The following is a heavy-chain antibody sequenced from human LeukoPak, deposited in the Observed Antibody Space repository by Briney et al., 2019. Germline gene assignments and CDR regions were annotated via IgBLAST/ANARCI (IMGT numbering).Heavy chain of an antibody. J-gene: IGHJ4*02. CDR2: ISSSSSYI. D-gene: IGHD3-16*02. Sequence: GGSLRLSCAASGFTFSSYSMNWVHQAPGKGLEWVSSISSSSSYIYYADSVKGRFTISRDNAKNLLYLQMNSLRAEDTAVYYCARDPQYYDYVWGSYRYTGEVDYWGQGTLVTVSS. V-gene: IGHV3-21*01. CDR3: ARDPQYYDYVWGSYRYTGEVDY. CDR1: GFTFSSYS.